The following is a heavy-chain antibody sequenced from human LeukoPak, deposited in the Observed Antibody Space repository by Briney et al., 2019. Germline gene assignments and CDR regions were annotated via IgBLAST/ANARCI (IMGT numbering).Heavy chain of an antibody. CDR1: GFTFSGSA. CDR2: IRSKANSNAT. Sequence: GGSLRLSCAASGFTFSGSAMHWVRQASGKGLEWVGRIRSKANSNATAYAASVKCRFTISRDDSMTTAFLQMKSLINEDTAVYYCTRQNAYYYDSSGAMYYYYDGMDVWGQGTTVIVSS. J-gene: IGHJ6*02. V-gene: IGHV3-73*01. D-gene: IGHD3-22*01. CDR3: TRQNAYYYDSSGAMYYYYDGMDV.